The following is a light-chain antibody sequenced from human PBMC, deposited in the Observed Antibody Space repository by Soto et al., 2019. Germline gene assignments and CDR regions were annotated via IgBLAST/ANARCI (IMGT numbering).Light chain of an antibody. CDR2: EVN. CDR3: CSFAGSYYV. Sequence: QSALTQPRSVSGSPGQSVAISCTGTSRDIDAYDYVSWYQQHPGKAPKLIISEVNKRPSGVSYRFSGSKSGNTASLTISGLQGEDEADYYCCSFAGSYYVFGTGTKLTVL. J-gene: IGLJ1*01. CDR1: SRDIDAYDY. V-gene: IGLV2-11*01.